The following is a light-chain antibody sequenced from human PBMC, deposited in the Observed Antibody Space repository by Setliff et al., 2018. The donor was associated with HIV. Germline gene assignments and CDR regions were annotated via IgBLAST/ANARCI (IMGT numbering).Light chain of an antibody. J-gene: IGLJ2*01. Sequence: QSVLTQPPSASATPGQRVTISCSGSSSNIGRNTVTWYQQLPGTTPKLLIYRNNQRPSGVPDRFSGSRSATSASLAISSLQSEDEADYCCAAWDDSMNGVIFGGGTKVTVL. CDR3: AAWDDSMNGVI. V-gene: IGLV1-44*01. CDR1: SSNIGRNT. CDR2: RNN.